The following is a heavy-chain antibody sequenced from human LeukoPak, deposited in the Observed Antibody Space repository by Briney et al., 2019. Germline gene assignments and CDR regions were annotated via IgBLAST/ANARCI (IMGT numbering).Heavy chain of an antibody. CDR1: GYTFTDYY. D-gene: IGHD3-16*02. V-gene: IGHV1-2*02. J-gene: IGHJ4*02. CDR2: IKPDSGVT. Sequence: ASVKVSCRASGYTFTDYYLHWVRQAPGQGLEWMGWIKPDSGVTNYAQKFQGRVTMTRDTTISTAYMELSSLTSDDTAVYYCGVITFGGLIVHWGQGTLVTVSS. CDR3: GVITFGGLIVH.